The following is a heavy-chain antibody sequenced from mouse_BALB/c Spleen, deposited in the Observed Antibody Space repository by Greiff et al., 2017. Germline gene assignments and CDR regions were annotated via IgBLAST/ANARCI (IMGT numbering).Heavy chain of an antibody. V-gene: IGHV2-2*02. J-gene: IGHJ4*01. Sequence: QVQLKQSGPGLVQPSQSLSITCTVSGFSLTSYGVHWVRQSPGKGLEWLGVIWSGGSTDYNAAFISRLSISKDNSKSQVFFKMNSLQANDTAIYYCASPIYYGYDGYAMDYWGQGTSVTVSS. CDR1: GFSLTSYG. D-gene: IGHD2-2*01. CDR3: ASPIYYGYDGYAMDY. CDR2: IWSGGST.